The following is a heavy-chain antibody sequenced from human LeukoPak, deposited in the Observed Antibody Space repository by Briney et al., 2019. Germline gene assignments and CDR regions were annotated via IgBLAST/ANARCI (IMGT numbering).Heavy chain of an antibody. CDR3: ARVDYDILTGYYIYAFDI. CDR2: ISSSGGST. Sequence: GGSLRLSCAASGLTFSTYAMSWVRQAPGKGLEWVSAISSSGGSTYYADSVKGRFAIFRDNSKSTLYLQMNSLRAEDTAVYYCARVDYDILTGYYIYAFDIWGQGTMVTVSP. V-gene: IGHV3-23*01. J-gene: IGHJ3*02. D-gene: IGHD3-9*01. CDR1: GLTFSTYA.